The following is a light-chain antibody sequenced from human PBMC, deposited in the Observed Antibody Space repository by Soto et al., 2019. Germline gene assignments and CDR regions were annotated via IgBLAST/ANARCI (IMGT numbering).Light chain of an antibody. Sequence: DIHMTQSPSTLPASVGARVTIICRASPSISSWLAWYQQKRGKAPKLLIYEASSFESGVLSRFSGSGSGTEFSLTISSLQPDDFSTYYCQQYKGFSGTFGQGTKVEIK. CDR3: QQYKGFSGT. J-gene: IGKJ1*01. CDR2: EAS. CDR1: PSISSW. V-gene: IGKV1-5*03.